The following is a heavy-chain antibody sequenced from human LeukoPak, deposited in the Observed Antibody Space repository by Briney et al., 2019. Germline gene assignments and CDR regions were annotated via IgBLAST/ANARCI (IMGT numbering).Heavy chain of an antibody. CDR1: GGSISSYY. J-gene: IGHJ6*03. V-gene: IGHV4-4*09. Sequence: SETLSLTCTVSGGSISSYYWSWIRQPPGKGLEWIGYIYTSGSTNYSPFLKSRVTISVDTSKNQFSLKLSSVTAADTAVYYCARLWFGAYYYYMDVWGKGTTVTVSS. CDR3: ARLWFGAYYYYMDV. D-gene: IGHD5-18*01. CDR2: IYTSGST.